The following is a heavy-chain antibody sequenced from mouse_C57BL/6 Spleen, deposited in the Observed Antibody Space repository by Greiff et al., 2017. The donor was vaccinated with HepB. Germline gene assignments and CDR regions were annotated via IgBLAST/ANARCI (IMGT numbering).Heavy chain of an antibody. CDR3: AKNGLASYWYFDV. CDR2: IWRGGST. Sequence: QVQLKESGPGLVQPSQSLSITCTVSGFSLTSYGVHWVRQSPGKGLEWLGVIWRGGSTDYNAAFMSRLSITKDNSKSQVFFKMNSLQADDTAIYYCAKNGLASYWYFDVWGTGTTVTVSS. D-gene: IGHD4-1*01. CDR1: GFSLTSYG. V-gene: IGHV2-5*01. J-gene: IGHJ1*03.